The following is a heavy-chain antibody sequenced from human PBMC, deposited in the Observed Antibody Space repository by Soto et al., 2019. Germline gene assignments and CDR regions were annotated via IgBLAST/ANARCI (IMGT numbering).Heavy chain of an antibody. J-gene: IGHJ5*02. Sequence: GESLKISCKGSVYRFSNYWIGWVRQMPGKGLEWMGIIYPGVSDIRYSPSFQGQVTISADKSISTAYLQWNSLKASDTAMYYCARLGSGDYNGLDYFDPWGPGPLVTVSS. V-gene: IGHV5-51*01. CDR1: VYRFSNYW. CDR2: IYPGVSDI. D-gene: IGHD3-3*01. CDR3: ARLGSGDYNGLDYFDP.